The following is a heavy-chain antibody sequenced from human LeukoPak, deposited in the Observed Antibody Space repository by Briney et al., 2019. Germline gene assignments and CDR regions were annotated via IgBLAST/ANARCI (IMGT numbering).Heavy chain of an antibody. V-gene: IGHV3-30-3*01. CDR1: GFTFSRYA. Sequence: PGRSLRLSCGASGFTFSRYAMNWVRQAPGQGLEWVAIISYGGNNQYYAESVKGRFTISRDNTKNTVYLQMNSLRTEDTAVYYCARAPDSSGYYYYFDYWGQGALVTVSS. J-gene: IGHJ4*02. D-gene: IGHD3-22*01. CDR3: ARAPDSSGYYYYFDY. CDR2: ISYGGNNQ.